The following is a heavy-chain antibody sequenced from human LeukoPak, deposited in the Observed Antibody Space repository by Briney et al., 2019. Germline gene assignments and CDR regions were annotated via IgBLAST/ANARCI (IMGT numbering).Heavy chain of an antibody. Sequence: GGSLRLSCAASEITFSSYAMSWVRQAPEKGLEWVSGISGSGGITYYAGSVKGRFTVSRDNSNNTLYLQMNSLRAEDTAVYYCAKHRLITVVSSADYWGQGALVIVSS. CDR3: AKHRLITVVSSADY. CDR2: ISGSGGIT. D-gene: IGHD4-23*01. V-gene: IGHV3-23*01. CDR1: EITFSSYA. J-gene: IGHJ4*02.